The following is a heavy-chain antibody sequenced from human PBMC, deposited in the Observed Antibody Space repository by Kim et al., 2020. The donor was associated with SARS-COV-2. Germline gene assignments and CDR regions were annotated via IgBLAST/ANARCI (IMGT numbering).Heavy chain of an antibody. V-gene: IGHV4-59*01. CDR1: GGSISSYY. J-gene: IGHJ5*02. D-gene: IGHD4-17*01. CDR3: ARDAGYDSDYGDYGTWFDP. Sequence: SETLSLTCTVSGGSISSYYWSWIRQPPGKGLEWIGYIYYSGSTNYNPSLKSRVTISVDTSKNQFSLKLSSVTAADTAVYYCARDAGYDSDYGDYGTWFDPWGQGTLVTVSS. CDR2: IYYSGST.